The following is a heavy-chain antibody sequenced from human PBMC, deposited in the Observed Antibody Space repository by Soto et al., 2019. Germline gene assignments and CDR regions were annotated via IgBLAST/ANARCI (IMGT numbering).Heavy chain of an antibody. Sequence: PSETLSLTCTVSGGSISSSSYYWGWIRQPPGKGLEWIGSIYYSGSTYYNPSLKSRVTISVDTSKNQFSLKLSSVTAADTAVYYCARGVPSVVVPAASPQDRYNWFDPWGQGTLVTVSS. CDR3: ARGVPSVVVPAASPQDRYNWFDP. CDR2: IYYSGST. V-gene: IGHV4-39*07. J-gene: IGHJ5*02. CDR1: GGSISSSSYY. D-gene: IGHD2-2*01.